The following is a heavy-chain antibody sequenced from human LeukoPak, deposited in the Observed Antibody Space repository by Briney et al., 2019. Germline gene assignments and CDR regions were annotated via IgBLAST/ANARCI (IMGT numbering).Heavy chain of an antibody. D-gene: IGHD6-19*01. V-gene: IGHV4-31*03. CDR1: GGSISSGGYY. J-gene: IGHJ6*03. CDR3: AAGVPYSSRWSHYMDV. CDR2: IYYSGST. Sequence: SETLSLTCTVSGGSISSGGYYWSWIRQHPGKGLEWIGYIYYSGSTYYNPSLKSRVTISVDTSKSQFSLKLSSVTAADTAVYYCAAGVPYSSRWSHYMDVWGKGTTVTVSS.